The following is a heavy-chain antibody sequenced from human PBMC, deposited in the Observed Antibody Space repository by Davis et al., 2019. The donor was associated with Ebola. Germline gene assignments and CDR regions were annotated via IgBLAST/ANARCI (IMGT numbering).Heavy chain of an antibody. CDR2: IYYSGST. CDR1: GGSISSYY. CDR3: ARVSLLWFGELLYSAGPFDY. J-gene: IGHJ4*02. D-gene: IGHD3-10*01. V-gene: IGHV4-59*01. Sequence: SETLSLTCTVSGGSISSYYWSWIRQPPGKGLEWIGYIYYSGSTNYNPSLKSRVTISVDTSKNQFSLKLSSVTAADPAVYYCARVSLLWFGELLYSAGPFDYWGQGTLVTVSS.